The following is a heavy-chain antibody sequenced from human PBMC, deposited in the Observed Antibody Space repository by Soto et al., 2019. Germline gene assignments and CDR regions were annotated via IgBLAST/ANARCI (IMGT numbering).Heavy chain of an antibody. V-gene: IGHV3-33*01. CDR1: GFTFSSYG. J-gene: IGHJ6*02. D-gene: IGHD3-3*01. CDR3: ARAVNRVLRFLEWLSPADV. Sequence: SLRLSCAASGFTFSSYGMHWVRQAPGKGLEWVAVIWYDGSNKYYADSVKGRFTISRDNSKNTLYLQMNSLRAEDTAVYYCARAVNRVLRFLEWLSPADVWGQGTTVTVSS. CDR2: IWYDGSNK.